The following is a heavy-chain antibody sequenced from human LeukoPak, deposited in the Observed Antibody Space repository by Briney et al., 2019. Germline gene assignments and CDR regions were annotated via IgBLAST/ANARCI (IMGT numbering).Heavy chain of an antibody. CDR3: ARAAPWVARPYYFDY. V-gene: IGHV4-59*01. CDR1: GGSISSYY. CDR2: IYYRGST. Sequence: WETPSLTCTVSGGSISSYYWSWVRQPPGKGGEGGGYIYYRGSTNYNPSLKSRVTISVDSSKNQFSLKLSSVTAADTAVYYCARAAPWVARPYYFDYWGQGTLVTVSS. J-gene: IGHJ4*02. D-gene: IGHD5-12*01.